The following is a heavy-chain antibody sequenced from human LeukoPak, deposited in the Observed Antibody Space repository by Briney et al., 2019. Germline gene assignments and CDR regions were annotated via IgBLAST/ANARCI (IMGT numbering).Heavy chain of an antibody. V-gene: IGHV4-39*01. Sequence: SETLSLTCTVSGGSISSGDYYWSWIRQPPGKGLEWIGSIYYSGSTYYNPSLKSRVTISVDTSKNQFSLKLSSVTAADTAVYYCARRPSSIAARRGGYYFDYWGQGTLVTVSS. CDR3: ARRPSSIAARRGGYYFDY. J-gene: IGHJ4*02. CDR2: IYYSGST. D-gene: IGHD6-6*01. CDR1: GGSISSGDYY.